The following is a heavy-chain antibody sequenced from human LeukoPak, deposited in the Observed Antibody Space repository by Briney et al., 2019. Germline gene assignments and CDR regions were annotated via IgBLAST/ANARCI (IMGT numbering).Heavy chain of an antibody. CDR2: IKSKTDGGTT. CDR1: GFTFSSYW. CDR3: TTDLSIVGATNY. Sequence: PGGSLRLSCAASGFTFSSYWMTWVRQAPGKGLEWVGRIKSKTDGGTTDYAAPVKGRFTISRDDSKNTLYLQMNSLKTEDTAVYYCTTDLSIVGATNYWGQGTLVTVSS. D-gene: IGHD1-26*01. V-gene: IGHV3-15*01. J-gene: IGHJ4*02.